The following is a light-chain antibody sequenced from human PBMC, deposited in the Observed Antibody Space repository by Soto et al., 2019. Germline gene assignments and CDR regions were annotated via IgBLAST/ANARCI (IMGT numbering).Light chain of an antibody. Sequence: QSALTQPRSVSGSPGQSVTISCTGTSSDVGGYNYVSWYQQHPGKAHKLMIYDVSKRPSGVPDRFSGSKSGNTASLTISWLQAEDEADYYCCSYAGSYTGVFGTGTKVTVL. V-gene: IGLV2-11*01. CDR1: SSDVGGYNY. CDR3: CSYAGSYTGV. CDR2: DVS. J-gene: IGLJ1*01.